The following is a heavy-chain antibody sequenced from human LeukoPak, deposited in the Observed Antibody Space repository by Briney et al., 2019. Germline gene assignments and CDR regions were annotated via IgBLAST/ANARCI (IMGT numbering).Heavy chain of an antibody. Sequence: ASVKVSCKVSGYTLTELSMHWVRQAPGKGLEWMGGFDPEDGETIYAQKFQGRVTMTEDTSTDTAYMELSSLRSEDTAVYHCATVTMIVVVRRSHAFDIWGQGTMVTVSS. CDR3: ATVTMIVVVRRSHAFDI. CDR2: FDPEDGET. J-gene: IGHJ3*02. V-gene: IGHV1-24*01. CDR1: GYTLTELS. D-gene: IGHD3-22*01.